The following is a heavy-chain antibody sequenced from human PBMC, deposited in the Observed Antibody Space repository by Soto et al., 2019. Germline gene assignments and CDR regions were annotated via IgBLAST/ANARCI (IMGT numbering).Heavy chain of an antibody. CDR3: ARGQEGVVATH. CDR2: VKDGGHT. V-gene: IGHV4-34*01. D-gene: IGHD5-12*01. J-gene: IGHJ4*02. Sequence: QVQLQQWGAGLLKPSETLSLNCAVTGGSLSGYYWSWIRQPPGKGLEWIGEVKDGGHTNYSPSLRGRVTISSDPSNTHCSLRLNSVPAADTGVYYCARGQEGVVATHWDQGSLVTVSS. CDR1: GGSLSGYY.